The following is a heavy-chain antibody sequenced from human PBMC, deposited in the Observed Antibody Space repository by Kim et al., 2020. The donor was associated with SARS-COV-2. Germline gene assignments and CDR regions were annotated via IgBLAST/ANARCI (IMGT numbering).Heavy chain of an antibody. D-gene: IGHD4-17*01. Sequence: AESVKCRFTISRDNSKNTLYLQRNSLRAEDTAVYYCAKSVGYGGNLEFDYWGQGTLVTVSS. V-gene: IGHV3-30*02. CDR3: AKSVGYGGNLEFDY. J-gene: IGHJ4*02.